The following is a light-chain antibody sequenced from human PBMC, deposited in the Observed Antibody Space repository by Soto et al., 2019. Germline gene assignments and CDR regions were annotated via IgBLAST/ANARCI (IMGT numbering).Light chain of an antibody. J-gene: IGKJ3*01. CDR1: QGIASW. CDR2: AAS. CDR3: QQANSFPFT. V-gene: IGKV1-12*01. Sequence: DIQMTQSPSSVSASVGDRVTITCRASQGIASWLAWYQQKSGEAPNLLIYAASNLQSGVPSRFSGSGSGTDFTLTISSLQPEDSATFYCQQANSFPFTFGPGTKVDIK.